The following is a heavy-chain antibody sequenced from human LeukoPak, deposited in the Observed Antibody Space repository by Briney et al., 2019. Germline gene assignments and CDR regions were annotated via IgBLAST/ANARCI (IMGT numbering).Heavy chain of an antibody. CDR3: ARGYSSGWFHY. CDR1: GGSFSGYY. J-gene: IGHJ4*02. Sequence: PSETLSLTCAVYGGSFSGYYWSWIRQPPGKGLEWIGEINHSGSTNYNPSLKSRVTISVDTSKNQFSLKLSSVTAADTAVYYCARGYSSGWFHYRGQGTLVTVSS. V-gene: IGHV4-34*01. D-gene: IGHD6-19*01. CDR2: INHSGST.